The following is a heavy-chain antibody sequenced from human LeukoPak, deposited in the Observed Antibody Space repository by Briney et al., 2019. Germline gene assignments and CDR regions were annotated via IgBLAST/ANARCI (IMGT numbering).Heavy chain of an antibody. CDR2: INPNSGGT. CDR1: GYTFTGYY. D-gene: IGHD3-3*01. V-gene: IGHV1-2*06. CDR3: AREDYYDFWSGYYTYSYFDY. Sequence: ASVKVSXKASGYTFTGYYMHWVRQAPGQGLEWMGRINPNSGGTNYAQKFQGRVTMTRDTSISTAYMELSRLRSDNTAVYYCAREDYYDFWSGYYTYSYFDYWGQGTLVTVSS. J-gene: IGHJ4*02.